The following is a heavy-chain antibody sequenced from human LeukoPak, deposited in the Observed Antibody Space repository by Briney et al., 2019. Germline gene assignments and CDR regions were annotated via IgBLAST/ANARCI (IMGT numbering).Heavy chain of an antibody. Sequence: GGSLRLSCAASGFTFSSYAMSWVRQAPGKGLEWVAVISYDGSNKYYADSVKGRFTISRDNSKNTLYLQMNSLRAEDTAVYYCARIDGYNYGWGQGTLVTVSS. CDR1: GFTFSSYA. CDR2: ISYDGSNK. D-gene: IGHD5-24*01. CDR3: ARIDGYNYG. V-gene: IGHV3-30*04. J-gene: IGHJ4*02.